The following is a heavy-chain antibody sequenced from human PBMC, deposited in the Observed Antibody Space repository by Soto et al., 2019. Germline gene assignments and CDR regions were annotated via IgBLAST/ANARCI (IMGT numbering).Heavy chain of an antibody. CDR1: GYTLTELS. V-gene: IGHV1-24*01. CDR3: AINRDSSGYYYYGMDV. J-gene: IGHJ6*02. CDR2: FDPEDGET. Sequence: ASVKVSCKVSGYTLTELSMHWVRQAPGKGLEWMGGFDPEDGETIYAQKFQGRVTMTEDTSTDTAYMELSSLRSEDTAVYYCAINRDSSGYYYYGMDVWGQGTTVTVSS. D-gene: IGHD3-22*01.